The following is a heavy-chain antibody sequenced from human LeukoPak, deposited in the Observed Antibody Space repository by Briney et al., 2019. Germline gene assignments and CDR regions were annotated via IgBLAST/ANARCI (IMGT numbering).Heavy chain of an antibody. Sequence: ASVKVSCKASGGTFSSYAISWVRQAPGQGLEWMGGIIPIFGTANYAQKFQGRVTITADESTSTAYMELSSLRSEDTAVYYCARDLYSGRRFGESDDAFDIWGQGTMVTVSS. CDR1: GGTFSSYA. V-gene: IGHV1-69*13. CDR2: IIPIFGTA. D-gene: IGHD3-10*01. J-gene: IGHJ3*02. CDR3: ARDLYSGRRFGESDDAFDI.